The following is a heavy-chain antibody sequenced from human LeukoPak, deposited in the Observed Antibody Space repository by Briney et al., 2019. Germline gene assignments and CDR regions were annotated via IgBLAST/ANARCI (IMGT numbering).Heavy chain of an antibody. J-gene: IGHJ3*02. CDR1: GYTLTELS. CDR3: ATLGLGVGAPWDAFDI. D-gene: IGHD1-26*01. CDR2: FDPEDGET. Sequence: ASVKVSCKVSGYTLTELSMHWVRQAPGKGLEWMGGFDPEDGETIYAQKFQGRVTMTEDTSTDTAYMELSSLRSEDTAVYYCATLGLGVGAPWDAFDIWGQGTMVTVSS. V-gene: IGHV1-24*01.